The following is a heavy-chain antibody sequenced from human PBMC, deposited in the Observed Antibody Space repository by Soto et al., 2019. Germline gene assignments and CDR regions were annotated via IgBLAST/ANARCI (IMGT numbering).Heavy chain of an antibody. J-gene: IGHJ4*02. D-gene: IGHD3-22*01. V-gene: IGHV4-30-4*01. Sequence: PSETLSLTCTVSGGSISSGDYYWSWIRQPPGKGLEWIGYIYYSGSTYYNPSLKSRVTISVDTSKNQFSLKLSSVTAADTAVYYCARDCPRSYYYDSSGFLALCYWGQGTLVTVSS. CDR2: IYYSGST. CDR3: ARDCPRSYYYDSSGFLALCY. CDR1: GGSISSGDYY.